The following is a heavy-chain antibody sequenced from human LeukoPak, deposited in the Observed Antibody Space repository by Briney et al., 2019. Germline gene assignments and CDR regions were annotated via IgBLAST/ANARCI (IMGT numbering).Heavy chain of an antibody. CDR2: ISGSGGST. CDR1: GFTFSSYA. Sequence: AGGSLRLSCAASGFTFSSYAMSWVRQAPGKGLEWVSAISGSGGSTYYADSVKGRFTISRDNSKNTLYLQMNSLRAEDTAVYYCAKDGYCSGGSCYSGTNYYYGMDVWGQGTTVTVSS. J-gene: IGHJ6*02. D-gene: IGHD2-15*01. V-gene: IGHV3-23*01. CDR3: AKDGYCSGGSCYSGTNYYYGMDV.